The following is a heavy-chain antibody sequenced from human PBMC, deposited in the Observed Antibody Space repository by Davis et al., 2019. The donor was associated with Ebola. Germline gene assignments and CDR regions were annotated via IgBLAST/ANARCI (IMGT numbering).Heavy chain of an antibody. V-gene: IGHV1-8*02. D-gene: IGHD2-8*01. CDR1: GGTFKNYV. CDR2: MNPNSGNT. CDR3: ARTKSHRWGTISSWFDP. Sequence: ASVKVSCKASGGTFKNYVFNWVRQAPGQGLEWMGWMNPNSGNTGYAQKFQGRVTVTRNTSISTAYMELSSLTADDTAVYYCARTKSHRWGTISSWFDPWGQGTLVTVSS. J-gene: IGHJ5*02.